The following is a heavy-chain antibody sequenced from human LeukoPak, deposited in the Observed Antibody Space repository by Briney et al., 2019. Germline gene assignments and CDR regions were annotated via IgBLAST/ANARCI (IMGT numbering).Heavy chain of an antibody. CDR1: GFTFSSYW. CDR3: ASGYIDYDCSVDH. CDR2: INPDGNEK. J-gene: IGHJ5*02. D-gene: IGHD5-12*01. Sequence: GGSLRVSCAASGFTFSSYWMNWVRQAPGKGLEWVASINPDGNEKYYVDSVKDRFTMTRDTAKNSLYLKMNSLRDDDTAVYYCASGYIDYDCSVDHWGQGTLVTVPS. V-gene: IGHV3-7*02.